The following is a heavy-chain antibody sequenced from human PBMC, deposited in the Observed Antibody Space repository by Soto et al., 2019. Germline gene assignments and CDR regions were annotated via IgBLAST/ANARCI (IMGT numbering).Heavy chain of an antibody. V-gene: IGHV3-30-3*01. CDR2: ISYDGSNK. Sequence: GGSLRLSCAASGFTFSSYAMHWVRQAPGKGLEWVAVISYDGSNKYYADSVKGRFTISRDNSKNTLYLQMNSLRAEDTAVYYCARDRGTGTTVFGYYGMDVWGQGTTVTVSS. CDR3: ARDRGTGTTVFGYYGMDV. D-gene: IGHD1-7*01. J-gene: IGHJ6*02. CDR1: GFTFSSYA.